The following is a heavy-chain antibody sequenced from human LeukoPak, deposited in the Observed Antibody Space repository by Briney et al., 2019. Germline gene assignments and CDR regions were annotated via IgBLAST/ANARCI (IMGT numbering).Heavy chain of an antibody. CDR1: GYTFTSYD. J-gene: IGHJ6*04. D-gene: IGHD1-20*01. Sequence: GASVKVSCKASGYTFTSYDINWVRQATGQGLEWMGGIIPIFGTANYAQKFQGRVTITADESTSTAYMELSSLRAEDTGLYYCAKDVGFGITVFRGMDVWGKGTTVTVSS. V-gene: IGHV1-69*13. CDR3: AKDVGFGITVFRGMDV. CDR2: IIPIFGTA.